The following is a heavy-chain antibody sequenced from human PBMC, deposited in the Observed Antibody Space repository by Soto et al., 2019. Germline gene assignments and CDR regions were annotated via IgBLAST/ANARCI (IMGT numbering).Heavy chain of an antibody. Sequence: LSLTCAVYGGSFSGYYWSWIRQPPGKGLEWIGEINHSESTNYNPSLKSRVTISVDTSKNQFSLKLSSVTAADTAVYYCASVIAARDYGMDVWGQGTTVTVSS. D-gene: IGHD6-6*01. V-gene: IGHV4-34*01. J-gene: IGHJ6*02. CDR3: ASVIAARDYGMDV. CDR1: GGSFSGYY. CDR2: INHSEST.